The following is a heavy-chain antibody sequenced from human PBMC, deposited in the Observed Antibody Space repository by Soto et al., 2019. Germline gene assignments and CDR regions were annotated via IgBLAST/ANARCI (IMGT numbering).Heavy chain of an antibody. V-gene: IGHV4-31*03. CDR2: IFHSGTS. D-gene: IGHD3-22*01. CDR1: GGSIISADSY. CDR3: ARDLDYFDSRLYTHYFDY. J-gene: IGHJ4*02. Sequence: QVQLQESGPRLVKPSQTLSLTCTVSGGSIISADSYWSWVRQHPGKGLEWIGYIFHSGTSHYNPSLKSRLIMSVDTSKNQSSLRLSSVTVADTAVYYCARDLDYFDSRLYTHYFDYWGQGALVTVSS.